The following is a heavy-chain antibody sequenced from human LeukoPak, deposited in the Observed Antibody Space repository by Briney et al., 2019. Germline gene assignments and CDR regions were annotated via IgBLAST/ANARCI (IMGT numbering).Heavy chain of an antibody. CDR1: GYTFTSYG. J-gene: IGHJ5*02. CDR2: INAGNGNT. Sequence: GASVKVSCKASGYTFTSYGISWVRQAPGQRLEWMGWINAGNGNTKYSQKFQGRVTITRDTSASTAYMELSSLRSEDTAVFYCARGTYSSSLGWFDPWGQGTLVTVSS. CDR3: ARGTYSSSLGWFDP. D-gene: IGHD6-6*01. V-gene: IGHV1-3*01.